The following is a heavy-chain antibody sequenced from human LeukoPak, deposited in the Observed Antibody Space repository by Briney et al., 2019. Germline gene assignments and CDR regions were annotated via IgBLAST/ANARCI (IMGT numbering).Heavy chain of an antibody. J-gene: IGHJ5*02. D-gene: IGHD2-15*01. V-gene: IGHV4-59*12. CDR2: IYYSGST. CDR3: AREGRYCSGGGCPYKITRSDP. CDR1: GGSISSYY. Sequence: PSETLSLTCTVSGGSISSYYWSWIRQPPGKGLEWIGYIYYSGSTNYNPSLKSRVTISVDTSKNQFSLKLSSVTAADTAVYYCAREGRYCSGGGCPYKITRSDPWGQGTLVTVSS.